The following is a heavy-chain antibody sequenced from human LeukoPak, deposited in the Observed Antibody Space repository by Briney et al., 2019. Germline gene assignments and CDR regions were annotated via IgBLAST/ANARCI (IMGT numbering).Heavy chain of an antibody. Sequence: GGSLRLSCAASGFSVSNNYMSWVRQAPGKGLEWVSVIYSGGSTFYADSVKGRFTISRDNSKNTLYLQMNSLRAEDTAVYYCTSDSYSPEYFQHWGQGTLVTVSS. CDR3: TSDSYSPEYFQH. D-gene: IGHD2-15*01. CDR1: GFSVSNNY. J-gene: IGHJ1*01. CDR2: IYSGGST. V-gene: IGHV3-66*01.